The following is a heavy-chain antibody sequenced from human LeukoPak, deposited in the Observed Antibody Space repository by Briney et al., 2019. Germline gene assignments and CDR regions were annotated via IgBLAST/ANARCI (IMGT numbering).Heavy chain of an antibody. D-gene: IGHD3-10*01. CDR3: ARQIRVGYGSGSYYWFDP. Sequence: PSETLSLTCTVSGGSISSSSYYWGWIRQPPGKGLEWIGSIYYSGSTYYNPSLKSRVTMSVDTSKNQFSLKLSSVTAADTAVYYCARQIRVGYGSGSYYWFDPWGQGTLVTVSS. CDR2: IYYSGST. V-gene: IGHV4-39*01. CDR1: GGSISSSSYY. J-gene: IGHJ5*02.